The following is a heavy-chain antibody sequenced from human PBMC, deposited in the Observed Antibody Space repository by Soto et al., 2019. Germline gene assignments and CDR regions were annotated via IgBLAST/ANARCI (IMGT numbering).Heavy chain of an antibody. V-gene: IGHV3-74*03. D-gene: IGHD3-16*01. CDR1: GFSLSPYW. CDR2: LSSDGFGA. Sequence: PXGSMVLSCAASGFSLSPYWMHWVRQVPGRGLEWVARLSSDGFGAAYADSVKVRFFISRDIARNTLSLQMNSLRADDKAVYYCARDLGGPDYWGRGTSVTVYS. J-gene: IGHJ4*02. CDR3: ARDLGGPDY.